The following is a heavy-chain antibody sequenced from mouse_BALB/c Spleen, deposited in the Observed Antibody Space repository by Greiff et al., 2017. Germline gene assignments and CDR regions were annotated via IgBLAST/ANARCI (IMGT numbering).Heavy chain of an antibody. Sequence: EVMLVESGGGLVKPGGSLKLSCAASGFTFSSYTMSWVRQTPEKRLEWVATISSGGSYTYYPDSVKGRFTISRDNAKITLYLQMSSLKSEDTAMYCCTRSVGDAMDYWGQGTSVTVSS. CDR2: ISSGGSYT. CDR1: GFTFSSYT. CDR3: TRSVGDAMDY. V-gene: IGHV5-6-4*01. J-gene: IGHJ4*01.